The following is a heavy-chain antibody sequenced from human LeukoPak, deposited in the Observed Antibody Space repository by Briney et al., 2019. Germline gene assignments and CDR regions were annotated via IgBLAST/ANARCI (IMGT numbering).Heavy chain of an antibody. J-gene: IGHJ4*02. V-gene: IGHV3-53*01. CDR1: RLIVSSNH. CDR2: IYSGDST. Sequence: GGSLRLSCAASRLIVSSNHMSWVRQAPGKGLEWVSAIYSGDSTYYADSVKGRFTISRDDSKSALYLQMNSLRAEDTAVYYCARGLVYLTGHFDCWGQGTLVIVSS. D-gene: IGHD1-1*01. CDR3: ARGLVYLTGHFDC.